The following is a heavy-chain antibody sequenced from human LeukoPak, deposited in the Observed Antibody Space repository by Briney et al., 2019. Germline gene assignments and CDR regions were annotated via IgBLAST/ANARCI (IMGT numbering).Heavy chain of an antibody. CDR2: ISGYNANT. J-gene: IGHJ1*01. CDR1: GYTFTSYG. D-gene: IGHD4-17*01. Sequence: ASVKVSCKASGYTFTSYGISWVRQAPGQGLEWMGWISGYNANTNYAQKFQGRVTMTTDTSTTTAYMELRSLRSDDTAVYYCARGMDYGDYVEYFHHWGQGTLVTVS. CDR3: ARGMDYGDYVEYFHH. V-gene: IGHV1-18*04.